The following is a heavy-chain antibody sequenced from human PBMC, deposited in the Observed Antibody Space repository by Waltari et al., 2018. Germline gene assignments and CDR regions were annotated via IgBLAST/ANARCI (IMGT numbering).Heavy chain of an antibody. Sequence: QVQLVESGGGVVQPGRSLRLSCAASGFTFSSYGMHWVRQAPGKGLEWVAVIWYDGSNKYYADSVKGLFTISRDNSKNTLYLQMNSLRAEDTAVYYCASLGGGHDYGDYWRVYGMDVWGQGTTVTVSS. CDR2: IWYDGSNK. D-gene: IGHD4-17*01. CDR1: GFTFSSYG. J-gene: IGHJ6*02. CDR3: ASLGGGHDYGDYWRVYGMDV. V-gene: IGHV3-33*01.